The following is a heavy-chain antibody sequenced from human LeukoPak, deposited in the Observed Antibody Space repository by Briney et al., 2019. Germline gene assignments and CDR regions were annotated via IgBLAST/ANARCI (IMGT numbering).Heavy chain of an antibody. D-gene: IGHD6-13*01. CDR3: ARDPTGGSWYEYYYYYGMDV. CDR1: GGSISSYY. CDR2: IYTSGST. Sequence: SETLSLTCTVSGGSISSYYWSWIRQPAGKGLEWIGRIYTSGSTNYNPSLKSRVTMSVDTSKNQFSLKLSSVTAADTAVYYCARDPTGGSWYEYYYYYGMDVWGQGTTVTVSS. V-gene: IGHV4-4*07. J-gene: IGHJ6*02.